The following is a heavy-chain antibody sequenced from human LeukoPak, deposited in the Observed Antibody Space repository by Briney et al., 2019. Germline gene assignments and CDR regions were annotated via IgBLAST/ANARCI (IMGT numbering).Heavy chain of an antibody. CDR2: VSPSGNI. V-gene: IGHV4-4*07. Sequence: SETLSLTCTVSGGSISSYYWSWIRQPAGKGLEWIGRVSPSGNIDYIPSLKSQVSMSVDASKNQFSLKLTSVTAADTAVYHCARDSRDSSPWYFDIWGRGTLVTVSS. D-gene: IGHD6-13*01. J-gene: IGHJ2*01. CDR3: ARDSRDSSPWYFDI. CDR1: GGSISSYY.